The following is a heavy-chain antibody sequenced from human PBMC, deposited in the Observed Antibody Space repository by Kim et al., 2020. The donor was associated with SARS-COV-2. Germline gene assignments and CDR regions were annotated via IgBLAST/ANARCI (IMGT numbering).Heavy chain of an antibody. CDR1: GGSFSGYY. CDR3: ARTGSIAVAGRGNWFDP. CDR2: INHSGST. D-gene: IGHD6-19*01. J-gene: IGHJ5*02. Sequence: SETLSLTCAVYGGSFSGYYWSWIRQPPGKGLEWIGEINHSGSTNYNPSLKSRVTISVDTSKNQFSLKLSSVTAADTAVYYCARTGSIAVAGRGNWFDPLG. V-gene: IGHV4-34*01.